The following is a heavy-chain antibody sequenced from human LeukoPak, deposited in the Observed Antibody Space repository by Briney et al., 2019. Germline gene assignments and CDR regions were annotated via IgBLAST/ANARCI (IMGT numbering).Heavy chain of an antibody. CDR3: ARFPPRAMGNYLDF. D-gene: IGHD7-27*01. CDR2: IYPRGST. Sequence: PSETLSLTCAVPGGSISSGSYSWSWIRQPPGKGLECIGYIYPRGSTYYNPSLKSRVILSLDKSANQFSLNLSSVTAADTAVYYCARFPPRAMGNYLDFWGQGTLVTVSS. J-gene: IGHJ4*02. CDR1: GGSISSGSYS. V-gene: IGHV4-30-2*01.